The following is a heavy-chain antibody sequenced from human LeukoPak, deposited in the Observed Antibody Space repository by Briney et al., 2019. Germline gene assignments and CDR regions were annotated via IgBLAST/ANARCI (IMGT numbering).Heavy chain of an antibody. V-gene: IGHV1-69*05. D-gene: IGHD4-17*01. CDR3: ARGLPYGDYRVGYMDV. J-gene: IGHJ6*03. CDR1: GGIFSSYA. Sequence: ASVKVSCKASGGIFSSYAISWVRQAPGQGLEWMGGIIPISGTEYYAQKFQGRVTITTDESTSTAYMELSSLRSEDTAVYYCARGLPYGDYRVGYMDVWGKGTTVTVSS. CDR2: IIPISGTE.